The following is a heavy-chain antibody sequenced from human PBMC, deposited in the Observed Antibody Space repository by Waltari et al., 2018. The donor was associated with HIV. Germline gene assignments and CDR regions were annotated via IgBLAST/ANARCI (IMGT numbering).Heavy chain of an antibody. J-gene: IGHJ3*02. CDR3: ARANDYDAFDI. Sequence: EVQLVESGGGWVQPGGSLRLHCAASGFTVSSYELNWFRQAPGKGLEWVSYISSSGSTIYYADSVKGRFTISRDNAKNSLYLQMNSLRAEDTAVYYCARANDYDAFDIWGQGTMVTVSS. D-gene: IGHD4-17*01. CDR1: GFTVSSYE. V-gene: IGHV3-48*03. CDR2: ISSSGSTI.